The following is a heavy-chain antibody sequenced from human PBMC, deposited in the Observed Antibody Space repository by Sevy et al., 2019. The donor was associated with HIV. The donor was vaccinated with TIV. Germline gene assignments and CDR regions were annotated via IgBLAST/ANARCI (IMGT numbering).Heavy chain of an antibody. CDR3: ARGGNVLRYFDWLPPYYYYYGMDV. J-gene: IGHJ6*02. Sequence: GGSLRLSCAASGFTFSSYDMHWVRQAPGKGLEWVAVISDDGSNKYYADSVKGRFTISRDNSKNTLYLQMNSLRAEDTAVYYCARGGNVLRYFDWLPPYYYYYGMDVWGQGTTVTVSS. CDR1: GFTFSSYD. V-gene: IGHV3-30*04. CDR2: ISDDGSNK. D-gene: IGHD3-9*01.